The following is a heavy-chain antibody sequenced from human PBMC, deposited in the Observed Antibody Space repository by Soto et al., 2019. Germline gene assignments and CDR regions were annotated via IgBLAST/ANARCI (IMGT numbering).Heavy chain of an antibody. J-gene: IGHJ3*02. V-gene: IGHV3-33*01. Sequence: QVQVVESGGGVVQPGRSLRLSCAASGFTFNNYDMHWVRQAPGKGLEWVAVIWYDGSSKYYVDSVKGRFTISRDNSKNTLYLQMTSLRAEDTAVYSCARQIAAAAFDIWGQGTMVTVSS. CDR3: ARQIAAAAFDI. D-gene: IGHD6-13*01. CDR1: GFTFNNYD. CDR2: IWYDGSSK.